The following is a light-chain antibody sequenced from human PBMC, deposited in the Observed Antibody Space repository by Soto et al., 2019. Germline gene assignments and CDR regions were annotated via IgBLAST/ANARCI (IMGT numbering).Light chain of an antibody. CDR2: EVS. Sequence: QSVLTQPPSASGSPGQSVTISCTGTSSDVGGYNNVSWYQQHPGKAPKLMIYEVSKRPSGVPDRFSGSKSGNTASLTVSGLQAEDEADYYCSSYAGSNKVFGGGTKLTVL. V-gene: IGLV2-8*01. J-gene: IGLJ2*01. CDR3: SSYAGSNKV. CDR1: SSDVGGYNN.